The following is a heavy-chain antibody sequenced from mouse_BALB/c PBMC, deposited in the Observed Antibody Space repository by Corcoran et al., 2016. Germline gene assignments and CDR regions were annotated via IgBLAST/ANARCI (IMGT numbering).Heavy chain of an antibody. CDR1: GFNIKDTY. CDR2: IDPANGNT. V-gene: IGHV14-3*02. J-gene: IGHJ2*01. CDR3: ARSNWFDY. D-gene: IGHD4-1*01. Sequence: EVQLQQSGAELVKPGASVKLSCTASGFNIKDTYMHWVKQRPEQGLEWIGRIDPANGNTKYDPKFQGKATITADTSSNTAYLQLSSLSSEDTAVYYCARSNWFDYWGQGTTLTVSS.